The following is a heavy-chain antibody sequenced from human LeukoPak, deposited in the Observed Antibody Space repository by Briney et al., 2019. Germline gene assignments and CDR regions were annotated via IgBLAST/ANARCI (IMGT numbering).Heavy chain of an antibody. CDR2: LDPKSGGT. D-gene: IGHD6-19*01. Sequence: ASVKVSCKASGYTFNGYYIHWVRQAPGQGPEWMGWLDPKSGGTKYAQRFQGGVTMTWDTSISTAYMDLARLRSDDTAVYYCAVGLDIAMPGKVPTGWGQGTLVTVSS. V-gene: IGHV1-2*02. CDR3: AVGLDIAMPGKVPTG. J-gene: IGHJ4*02. CDR1: GYTFNGYY.